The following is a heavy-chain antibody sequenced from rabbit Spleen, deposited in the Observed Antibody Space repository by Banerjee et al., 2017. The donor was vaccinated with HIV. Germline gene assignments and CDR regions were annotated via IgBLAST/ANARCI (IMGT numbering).Heavy chain of an antibody. CDR2: IVPIFGVT. V-gene: IGHV1S7*01. CDR3: VREAGYGGYGDANL. D-gene: IGHD6-1*01. J-gene: IGHJ4*01. CDR1: GFDFSTYS. Sequence: QSLEESGGDLVKPGASLTLTCTASGFDFSTYSMSWVRQVPGKGLEWIGYIVPIFGVTYYANWVNGRFTISSHNAQNTLYLELNSLTVADTATYFCVREAGYGGYGDANLWGPGILVTVS.